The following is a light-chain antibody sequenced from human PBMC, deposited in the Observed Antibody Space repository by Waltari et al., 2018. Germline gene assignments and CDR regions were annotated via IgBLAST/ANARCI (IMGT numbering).Light chain of an antibody. J-gene: IGKJ4*01. V-gene: IGKV1-12*01. CDR3: QHTHSFPHS. CDR2: AAS. CDR1: QDISRW. Sequence: DIRMTQSPSFVSASGGDSVSITCRASQDISRWLAWYRQKPGKAPELLIYAASSLQSGVPSRFSGRGAGTDFSLIISDLHPEDFASYFCQHTHSFPHSFGGGTTLDI.